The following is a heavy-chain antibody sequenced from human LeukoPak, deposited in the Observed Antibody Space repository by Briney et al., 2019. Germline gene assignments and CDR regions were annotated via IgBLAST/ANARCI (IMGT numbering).Heavy chain of an antibody. Sequence: SETLSLTSTVSGGSISSYYWSWIRQPPGKGLEWIGYIYYSGSTNYNPSLKSRVTISVDTSKNQFSLKLSSVTAADTAVYYCARHRVPRSGWYGDFNYWGQGTLVTVSS. D-gene: IGHD6-19*01. CDR1: GGSISSYY. V-gene: IGHV4-59*08. J-gene: IGHJ4*02. CDR2: IYYSGST. CDR3: ARHRVPRSGWYGDFNY.